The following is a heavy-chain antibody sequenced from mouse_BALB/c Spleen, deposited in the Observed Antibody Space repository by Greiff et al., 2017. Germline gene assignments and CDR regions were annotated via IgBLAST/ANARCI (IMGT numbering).Heavy chain of an antibody. CDR1: GFTFSSYG. CDR3: ARHEGISTVVATPFAY. J-gene: IGHJ3*01. V-gene: IGHV5-6*01. Sequence: EVMLVESGGDLVKPGGSLKLSFAASGFTFSSYGMSWVRQTPDKRLEWVATISSGGSYTYYPDSVKGRFTISRDNAKNTLYLQMSSLKSEDTAMYYCARHEGISTVVATPFAYWGQGTLVTVSA. D-gene: IGHD1-1*01. CDR2: ISSGGSYT.